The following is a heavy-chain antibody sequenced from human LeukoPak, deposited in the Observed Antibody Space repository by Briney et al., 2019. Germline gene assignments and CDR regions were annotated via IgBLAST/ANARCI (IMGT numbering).Heavy chain of an antibody. J-gene: IGHJ5*02. CDR2: ISAYNGNT. Sequence: GASVKVSCKASGYTFTSYGISWVRQAPGQGLEWMGWISAYNGNTNYAQKFQGRVTMTEDTSTDTAYMELSSLRSEDTAVYYCATIGLKATYYYDSSGYQNWFDPWGQGTLVTVSS. CDR3: ATIGLKATYYYDSSGYQNWFDP. D-gene: IGHD3-22*01. CDR1: GYTFTSYG. V-gene: IGHV1-18*01.